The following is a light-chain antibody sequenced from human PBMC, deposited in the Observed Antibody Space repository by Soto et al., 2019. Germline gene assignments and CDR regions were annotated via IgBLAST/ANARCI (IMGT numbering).Light chain of an antibody. V-gene: IGKV3-15*01. J-gene: IGKJ1*01. CDR3: QQYNDWPRT. CDR2: GAS. CDR1: QSVSTN. Sequence: ELLLTQSPATQSVSPWERTTLSCRASQSVSTNLAWYQQKPGQAPRLLIYGASYRPTGFPARFSGSGSGTEFTLTISSLQSEDFAFYYCQQYNDWPRTFGQGTKVDIK.